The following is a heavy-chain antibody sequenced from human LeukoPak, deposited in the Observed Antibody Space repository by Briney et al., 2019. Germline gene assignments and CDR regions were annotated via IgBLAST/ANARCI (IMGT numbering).Heavy chain of an antibody. Sequence: SETLSLTCTVSGGSISSSSYYWGWIRQPPGKGLEWIGSIYYSGSTYYNPSLKSRVTISVDTSKNQFSLKLSSVTAADTAVYYCARVFFGARLYYYYYYMDVWGKGTTVTVSS. CDR1: GGSISSSSYY. CDR2: IYYSGST. CDR3: ARVFFGARLYYYYYYMDV. V-gene: IGHV4-39*07. J-gene: IGHJ6*03. D-gene: IGHD3-3*01.